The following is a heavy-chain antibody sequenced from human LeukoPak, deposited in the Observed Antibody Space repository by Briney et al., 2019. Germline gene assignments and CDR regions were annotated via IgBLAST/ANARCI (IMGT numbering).Heavy chain of an antibody. V-gene: IGHV4-4*07. Sequence: SETLSPTCTVSDGSITSFYWSWIRQPAGKGLEWIGRSYISGANYNPSLKSRVTMSVDMSKNHFSLKLSSVTAADTAVYYCARGSNWFDLWGQGTLVTVSS. CDR2: SYISGA. CDR3: ARGSNWFDL. CDR1: DGSITSFY. J-gene: IGHJ5*02.